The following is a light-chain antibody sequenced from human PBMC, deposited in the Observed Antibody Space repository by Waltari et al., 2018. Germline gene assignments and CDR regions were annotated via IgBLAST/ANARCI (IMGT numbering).Light chain of an antibody. CDR3: MQGTRWPGT. J-gene: IGKJ1*01. CDR2: KVS. V-gene: IGKV2-30*01. CDR1: QSLVYSDGNTY. Sequence: VRTQSPLSLSVTLGQPASISCRSSQSLVYSDGNTYLNWFPQRPGQSPRRLIYKVSMRDSGVPERFSGSGSVTDFTLKISTVEAEDVGIYYCMQGTRWPGTFGPGTKVEVK.